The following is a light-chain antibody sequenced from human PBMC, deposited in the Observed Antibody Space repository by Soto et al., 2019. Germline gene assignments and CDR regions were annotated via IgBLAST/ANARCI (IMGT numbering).Light chain of an antibody. CDR1: QGIRNY. J-gene: IGKJ3*01. V-gene: IGKV1-27*01. CDR3: QKYSSVPV. Sequence: DIQMTQSPTSLSASVGDRVTITCRASQGIRNYVAWYQQIPGKAPKLLIYAASTLQSGVPSRFSGSGSGTDFTLTINVLQPEDVATYSGQKYSSVPVFGPGTKVEIK. CDR2: AAS.